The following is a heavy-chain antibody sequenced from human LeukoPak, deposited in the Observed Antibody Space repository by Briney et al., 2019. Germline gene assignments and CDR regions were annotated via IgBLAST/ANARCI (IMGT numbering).Heavy chain of an antibody. D-gene: IGHD3-9*01. V-gene: IGHV3-23*01. CDR2: FSASSTIT. J-gene: IGHJ4*02. Sequence: GGSLRPSCAASGFDFSSYGMSWVRQSPGKGLEWVSTFSASSTITYYADSVKGRFTISRDNSKNTLYLQMHSLRDEDTAVYYCAKGDSYYDLLTCFDLWGPGTLVTVSS. CDR1: GFDFSSYG. CDR3: AKGDSYYDLLTCFDL.